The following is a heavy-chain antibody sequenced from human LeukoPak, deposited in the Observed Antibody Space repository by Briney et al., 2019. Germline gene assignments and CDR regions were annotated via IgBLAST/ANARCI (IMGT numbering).Heavy chain of an antibody. CDR1: GGSISSSSYY. J-gene: IGHJ4*02. V-gene: IGHV4-39*01. CDR3: ARHKKWEPVDY. CDR2: IYYSGST. D-gene: IGHD1-26*01. Sequence: PSETLSLTRTVSGGSISSSSYYWGWIRQPPGKGLEWIGSIYYSGSTYYNPSLKSRVTISVDTSKNQFSLKLSSVTAADTAVYYCARHKKWEPVDYWGQGTLVTVSS.